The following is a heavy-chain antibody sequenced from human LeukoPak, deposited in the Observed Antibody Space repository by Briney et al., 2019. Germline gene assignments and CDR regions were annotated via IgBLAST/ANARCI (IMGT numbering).Heavy chain of an antibody. CDR3: ARDQRGHYDILTGYWAGAFDY. J-gene: IGHJ4*02. V-gene: IGHV4-31*03. CDR1: GGSISSGGYY. CDR2: IYYSGST. Sequence: SQTLSHTCTVSGGSISSGGYYRSWIRQHPGKGLEWIGYIYYSGSTYYNPSLKSRVTISVDTSKNQFSLKLSSVTAADTAVYYCARDQRGHYDILTGYWAGAFDYWGQGTLVTVSS. D-gene: IGHD3-9*01.